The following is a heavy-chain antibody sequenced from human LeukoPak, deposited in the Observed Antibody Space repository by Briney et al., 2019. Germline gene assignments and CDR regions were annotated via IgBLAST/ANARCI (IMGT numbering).Heavy chain of an antibody. V-gene: IGHV5-51*01. D-gene: IGHD3-22*01. J-gene: IGHJ4*02. CDR2: IYPGDSET. CDR1: GYKFTNYW. CDR3: ARPHYYDSSGYYAFDY. Sequence: GESLKISCKASGYKFTNYWIGWVRQMPGKGLEWMTIIYPGDSETRYSPSFQGQVTISADKSISTAYLQWSSLKASDTAMYYCARPHYYDSSGYYAFDYWGQGTLVTVSS.